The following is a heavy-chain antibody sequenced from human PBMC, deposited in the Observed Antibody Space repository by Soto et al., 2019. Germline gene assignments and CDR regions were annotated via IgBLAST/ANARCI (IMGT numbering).Heavy chain of an antibody. CDR3: ARETTVVTPYYGMDV. V-gene: IGHV1-3*01. Sequence: ASVKVSCKASGYTFTSYAMHWVRQAPGQRLEWMGWINAGNGNTKYSQKFQGRVTITRDTSASTAYMELSSLGSEDTAVYYCARETTVVTPYYGMDVWGQGTTVTVSS. J-gene: IGHJ6*02. D-gene: IGHD4-17*01. CDR1: GYTFTSYA. CDR2: INAGNGNT.